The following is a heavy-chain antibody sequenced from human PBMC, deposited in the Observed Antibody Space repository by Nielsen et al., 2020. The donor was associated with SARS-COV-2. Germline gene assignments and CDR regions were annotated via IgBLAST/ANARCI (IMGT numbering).Heavy chain of an antibody. CDR1: GFTFTTHT. CDR3: AREGDGRGYYDAFDI. Sequence: GGSLRLSCAASGFTFTTHTMNWVRQAPGKGLEWVSSISSRSGYIYYADSLKGRFTISRDNAKSSLYLQMNSLRAEDTALYYCAREGDGRGYYDAFDIWGQGTMVTVSS. V-gene: IGHV3-21*01. D-gene: IGHD3-22*01. CDR2: ISSRSGYI. J-gene: IGHJ3*02.